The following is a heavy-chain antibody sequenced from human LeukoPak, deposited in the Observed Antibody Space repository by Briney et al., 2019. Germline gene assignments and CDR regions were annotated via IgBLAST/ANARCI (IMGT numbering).Heavy chain of an antibody. J-gene: IGHJ4*02. D-gene: IGHD3-22*01. CDR1: GFTFSSYG. V-gene: IGHV3-23*01. CDR2: ISSGGGST. Sequence: GGTLRLSCAASGFTFSSYGMAWVRQAPGKALEWVSGISSGGGSTHYADSVKGRFTISRDNSKNTLYLEMSSLRAEDTAVYYCAKSGYNYDSNAYPFIDYWGQGTLVTVSS. CDR3: AKSGYNYDSNAYPFIDY.